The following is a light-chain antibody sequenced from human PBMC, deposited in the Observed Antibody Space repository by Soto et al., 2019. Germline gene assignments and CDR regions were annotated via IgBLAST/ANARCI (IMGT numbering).Light chain of an antibody. V-gene: IGKV3-20*01. Sequence: EIVLTQSPGTLSLSPGERATLSCRASQSVSNNYLAWYQHKRGQAPRLLIFGASNRATAIPDRFSGSGSGTDFTLTISGLEPDDFAVYYCHQYGSSPLFTFGPGTKVDI. CDR2: GAS. J-gene: IGKJ3*01. CDR3: HQYGSSPLFT. CDR1: QSVSNNY.